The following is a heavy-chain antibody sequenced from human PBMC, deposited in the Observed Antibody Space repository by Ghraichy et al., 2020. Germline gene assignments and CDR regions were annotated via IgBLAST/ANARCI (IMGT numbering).Heavy chain of an antibody. CDR2: IRTSGSPK. CDR3: AREGVGSYYYYHYMDV. V-gene: IGHV3-48*03. D-gene: IGHD1-26*01. Sequence: GGSLRLSCAASGFTFSSYEMNWVRQAPGKGLEWVSYIRTSGSPKYYADSVKGRFTISRDNAKNSLYLQMNSLRAEDTAVYYCAREGVGSYYYYHYMDVWGKGTTVTVSS. CDR1: GFTFSSYE. J-gene: IGHJ6*03.